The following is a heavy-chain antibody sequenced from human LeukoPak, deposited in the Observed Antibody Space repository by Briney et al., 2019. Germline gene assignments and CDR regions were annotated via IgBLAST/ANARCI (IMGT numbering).Heavy chain of an antibody. CDR2: SNEDGSTT. CDR1: GFTFSSNW. V-gene: IGHV3-74*01. Sequence: PGGSLRLSCAASGFTFSSNWMHWVRQAPGKGLVWVSRSNEDGSTTNYADSVKGRFTISRDNAKNTPYLQMNSLTAEDTAVYYCIRDLGGRSGHWGQGTLVTVSS. J-gene: IGHJ4*02. CDR3: IRDLGGRSGH. D-gene: IGHD1-26*01.